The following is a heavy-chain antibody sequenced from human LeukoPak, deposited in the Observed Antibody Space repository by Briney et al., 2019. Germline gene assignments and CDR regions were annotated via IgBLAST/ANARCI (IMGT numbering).Heavy chain of an antibody. V-gene: IGHV3-30*18. CDR2: ISYDGSNE. Sequence: GGSLRLSCAASGFTLSNYGLHWVRQAPGKGLEWVAVISYDGSNEYYADSVKGRFIISRDTSKNTLYLQMNSLRAEDTAIYYCAKDYNNFGDYGYFQHWGQGTLVTVSS. CDR3: AKDYNNFGDYGYFQH. D-gene: IGHD4-17*01. J-gene: IGHJ1*01. CDR1: GFTLSNYG.